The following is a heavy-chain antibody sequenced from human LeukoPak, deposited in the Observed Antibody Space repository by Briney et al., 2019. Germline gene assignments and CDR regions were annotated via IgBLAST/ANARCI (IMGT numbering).Heavy chain of an antibody. CDR1: GGSFSGYY. CDR3: ARGRRGLWFGDYYFDY. CDR2: INHSGST. Sequence: SETLSLTCAVYGGSFSGYYWSWIRQPPGKGLEWIGEINHSGSTDYNPSLKSRVTTSVDMSKNQFSLKLSSVTAADTAVYYCARGRRGLWFGDYYFDYWGQGTLVTVSS. J-gene: IGHJ4*02. D-gene: IGHD3-10*01. V-gene: IGHV4-34*01.